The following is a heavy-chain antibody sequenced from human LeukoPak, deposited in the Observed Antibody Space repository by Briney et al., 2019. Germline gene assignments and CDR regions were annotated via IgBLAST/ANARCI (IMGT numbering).Heavy chain of an antibody. CDR2: ISSSSSYI. J-gene: IGHJ5*02. Sequence: GGSLRLPCAASGFTFSSYSMNWVRQAPGKGLEWVSSISSSSSYIYYADSVKGRFTISRDNAKNSLYLQMNSLRAEDTAVYYCARDPLGTEQPWGQGTLVTVSS. V-gene: IGHV3-21*01. CDR3: ARDPLGTEQP. D-gene: IGHD6-13*01. CDR1: GFTFSSYS.